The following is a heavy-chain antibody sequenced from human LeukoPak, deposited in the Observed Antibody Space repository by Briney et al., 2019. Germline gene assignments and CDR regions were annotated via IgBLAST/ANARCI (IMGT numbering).Heavy chain of an antibody. CDR1: GFTFSICA. CDR2: ISGSGGST. V-gene: IGHV3-23*01. J-gene: IGHJ4*02. Sequence: GGSLRLSYAASGFTFSICAMSWVRQAPGKGLEWVSVISGSGGSTYYADSVKGRFTISRDNSKNTLYLQMNSLRAEDTAVYYCAKDLYGDYVGDYWGQGTLVTVSS. CDR3: AKDLYGDYVGDY. D-gene: IGHD4-17*01.